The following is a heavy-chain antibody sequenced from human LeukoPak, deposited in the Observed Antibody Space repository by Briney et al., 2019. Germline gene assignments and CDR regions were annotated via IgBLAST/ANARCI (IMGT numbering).Heavy chain of an antibody. Sequence: PGGSLRLSCAASGFTFSSYSMNWVRQAPGKGLEWVSSISSSSSYIYYADSVKGRFTISRDNAKNSLYLQMNSLRAEDTAVYYCARDNWNYNAFDYWGQGTLVTVSS. CDR2: ISSSSSYI. CDR1: GFTFSSYS. J-gene: IGHJ4*02. CDR3: ARDNWNYNAFDY. D-gene: IGHD1-7*01. V-gene: IGHV3-21*01.